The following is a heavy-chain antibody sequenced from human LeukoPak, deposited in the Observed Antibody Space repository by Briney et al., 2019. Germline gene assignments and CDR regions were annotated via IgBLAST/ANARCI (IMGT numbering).Heavy chain of an antibody. CDR2: IYYSGST. CDR1: GGSISSYY. V-gene: IGHV4-59*01. J-gene: IGHJ4*02. CDR3: ARRGCSGGSCYALRRLFDY. Sequence: NPSETLSLTCTVSGGSISSYYWSWIRQPPGKGLEWIGYIYYSGSTNYNPSLKSRVTISVDTSKNQFSLKLSSVTAADTAVYYCARRGCSGGSCYALRRLFDYWGQGTLVTVSS. D-gene: IGHD2-15*01.